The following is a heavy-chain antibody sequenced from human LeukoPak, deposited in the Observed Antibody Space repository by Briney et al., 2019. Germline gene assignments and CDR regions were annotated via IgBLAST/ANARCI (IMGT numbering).Heavy chain of an antibody. J-gene: IGHJ4*02. CDR2: ISAYNGNT. CDR3: ARGRAYYDSSGYPLSDDY. D-gene: IGHD3-22*01. V-gene: IGHV1-18*01. Sequence: ASVKVSCKASGYTFTSYGISWVRQAPGQGLEWMGWISAYNGNTNYAQKLQGRVTMTTDTSTSTAYMELRSLRSDDTAVYYCARGRAYYDSSGYPLSDDYWGQGTLVTVSS. CDR1: GYTFTSYG.